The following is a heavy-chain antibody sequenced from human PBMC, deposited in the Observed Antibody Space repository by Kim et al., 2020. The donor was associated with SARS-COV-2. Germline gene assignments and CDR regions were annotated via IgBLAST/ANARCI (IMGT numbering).Heavy chain of an antibody. Sequence: RVTISVDTSKNQFSLKLSSVTAADTAVYYCAREGITMVRGVIRAYYGMDVWGQGTTVTVSS. CDR3: AREGITMVRGVIRAYYGMDV. J-gene: IGHJ6*02. V-gene: IGHV4-34*01. D-gene: IGHD3-10*01.